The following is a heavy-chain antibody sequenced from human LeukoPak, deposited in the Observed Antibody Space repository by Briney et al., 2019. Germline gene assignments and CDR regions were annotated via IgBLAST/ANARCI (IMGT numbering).Heavy chain of an antibody. J-gene: IGHJ4*02. CDR2: ISGSSSSI. V-gene: IGHV3-21*01. Sequence: KPGGSLRLSCAASGFTFSSYSMNWVRQAPGKGLEWVSSISGSSSSIYYADSVKGRFTIARDNAKNSLYLQMNSLRAEDTAVYYCAAMTRIDYWGQGTLVTVSS. CDR1: GFTFSSYS. CDR3: AAMTRIDY.